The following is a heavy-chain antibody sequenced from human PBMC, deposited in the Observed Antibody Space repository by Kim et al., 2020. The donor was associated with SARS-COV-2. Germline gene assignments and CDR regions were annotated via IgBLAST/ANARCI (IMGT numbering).Heavy chain of an antibody. CDR2: ISYDGSNK. D-gene: IGHD3-10*01. Sequence: GGSLRLSCAASGFTFSSYAMHWVRQAPGKGLEWVAVISYDGSNKYYADSVKGRFTISRDNSKNTLYLQMNSLRAEDTAVYYCARETHHGSGSYYNGDAFDIWGQGTMVTVSS. CDR1: GFTFSSYA. CDR3: ARETHHGSGSYYNGDAFDI. V-gene: IGHV3-30-3*01. J-gene: IGHJ3*02.